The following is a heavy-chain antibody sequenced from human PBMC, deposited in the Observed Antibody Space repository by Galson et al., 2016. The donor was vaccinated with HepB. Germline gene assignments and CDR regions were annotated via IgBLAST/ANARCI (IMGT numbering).Heavy chain of an antibody. CDR1: GFTFDDYV. Sequence: SLRLSCADSGFTFDDYVMHWVRQVPGKGLEWVSGWKSSEINYADSVKGRFTISRDNAKNTLYLQMNSLRAEDTAVYYCAREGTGYPDFDYWGQGTLVTVSS. D-gene: IGHD2-15*01. CDR2: WKSSEI. J-gene: IGHJ4*02. CDR3: AREGTGYPDFDY. V-gene: IGHV3-9*01.